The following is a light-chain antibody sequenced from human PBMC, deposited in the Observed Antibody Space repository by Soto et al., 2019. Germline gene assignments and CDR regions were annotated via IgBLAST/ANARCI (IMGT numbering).Light chain of an antibody. CDR3: QSYDTGLSGPVV. Sequence: QSALTQPPSLSGAPGQNIIISCTGGGSNIGAGFDVHWYQQLPGTAPKLLIYGNTNRPSGVPDRFSGSKSGTSASLVIPGLKAEDEADYYCQSYDTGLSGPVVFGGGTKLTV. CDR2: GNT. J-gene: IGLJ2*01. V-gene: IGLV1-40*01. CDR1: GSNIGAGFD.